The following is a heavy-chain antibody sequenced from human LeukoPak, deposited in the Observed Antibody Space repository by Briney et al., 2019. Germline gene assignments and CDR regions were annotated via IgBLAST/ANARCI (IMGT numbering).Heavy chain of an antibody. CDR2: ISGSGGST. Sequence: GGSLRLSCAASGFTFSSYAMSWVRQAPGKGLEWVSAISGSGGSTYYADSVKGRFTISRDNSKNTLYLQMNSLRAEDTAAYYCAKHGSGSSITGYWGQGTLVTGSS. V-gene: IGHV3-23*01. J-gene: IGHJ4*02. CDR3: AKHGSGSSITGY. D-gene: IGHD6-6*01. CDR1: GFTFSSYA.